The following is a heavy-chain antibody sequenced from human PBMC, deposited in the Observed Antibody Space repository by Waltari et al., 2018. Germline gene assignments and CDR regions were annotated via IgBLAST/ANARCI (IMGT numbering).Heavy chain of an antibody. J-gene: IGHJ4*02. V-gene: IGHV4-38-2*01. CDR2: IYHSGST. D-gene: IGHD3-22*01. Sequence: QVQLQESGPGLVKPSETLSLTCAVPGYSISSGYYWGWIRQPPGKGLEWIGSIYHSGSTYYNPSLKSRVTISVDTSKNQFSLKLSSVTAADTAVYYCATYYDSSGYHDYWGQGTLVTVSS. CDR3: ATYYDSSGYHDY. CDR1: GYSISSGYY.